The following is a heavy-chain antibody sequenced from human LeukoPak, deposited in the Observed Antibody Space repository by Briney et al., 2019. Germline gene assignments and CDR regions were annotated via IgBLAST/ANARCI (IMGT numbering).Heavy chain of an antibody. CDR2: IWYDGSNK. J-gene: IGHJ4*02. CDR1: GFTFRSYG. CDR3: AKDRFGGSGNYYKDY. V-gene: IGHV3-33*06. Sequence: PGGSLRLSCAASGFTFRSYGMHWVRQAPGKGLEWVAVIWYDGSNKYYADSVKGRFTISRDNSKNTLYLQMNSLRAEDTAVYYCAKDRFGGSGNYYKDYWGQGTLVTVSS. D-gene: IGHD3-10*01.